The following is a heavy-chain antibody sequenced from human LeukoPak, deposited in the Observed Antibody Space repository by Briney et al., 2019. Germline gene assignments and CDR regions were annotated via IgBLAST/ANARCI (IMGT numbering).Heavy chain of an antibody. V-gene: IGHV3-21*01. CDR1: GFTFSSYS. J-gene: IGHJ4*02. CDR2: ISSSSSYI. Sequence: PGGSLRLSCAASGFTFSSYSMNWVRQAPGKGLEWVSSISSSSSYIYYADSVKGRFTISRDNAKNSLYLQMNSLRAEDTAVYYCARDGPQKGVTDFDYWGQGTLVTVSS. CDR3: ARDGPQKGVTDFDY. D-gene: IGHD3-10*01.